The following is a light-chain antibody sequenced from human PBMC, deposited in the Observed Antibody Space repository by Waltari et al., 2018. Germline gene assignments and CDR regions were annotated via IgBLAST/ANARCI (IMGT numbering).Light chain of an antibody. CDR3: QQCDDVPFT. CDR2: DAS. CDR1: QDISNC. J-gene: IGKJ3*01. Sequence: IQMTQSPTSLSASLGDRVTITCQASQDISNCLNCYQQKPGRAPKLLIYDASILEPGVPSRLSGSGSGTHFSFTISGLQTDDIGTYFCQQCDDVPFTFGPGTKVEMK. V-gene: IGKV1-33*01.